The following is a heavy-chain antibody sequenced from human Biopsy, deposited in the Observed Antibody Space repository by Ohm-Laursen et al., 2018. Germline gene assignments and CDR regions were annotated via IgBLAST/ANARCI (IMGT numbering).Heavy chain of an antibody. CDR3: ARATNSTGWPYYYFYGMDV. J-gene: IGHJ6*02. V-gene: IGHV4-59*01. Sequence: GTLSLTCTVSGGSISSYYWSWIRQPPGKGLEWIGYISDSGSTNSNPSLKSRVTVSVDTSKNQFSLKLTSVTAADTAVYYCARATNSTGWPYYYFYGMDVWGQGTMVTVSS. CDR1: GGSISSYY. D-gene: IGHD2/OR15-2a*01. CDR2: ISDSGST.